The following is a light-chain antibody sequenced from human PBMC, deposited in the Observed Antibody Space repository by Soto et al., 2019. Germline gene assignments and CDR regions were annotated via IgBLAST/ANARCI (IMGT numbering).Light chain of an antibody. V-gene: IGKV1-5*01. CDR1: QSISGW. CDR3: QQYNIYPWP. J-gene: IGKJ1*01. Sequence: DIQMTQSHSTLSASVGDRVTITCRASQSISGWLAWYQQKPGKAPKLLIYDVSSLESGVPSRFSGSGSGTEFTLAISSLQPDDFATYYCQQYNIYPWPFGQGTKVDIK. CDR2: DVS.